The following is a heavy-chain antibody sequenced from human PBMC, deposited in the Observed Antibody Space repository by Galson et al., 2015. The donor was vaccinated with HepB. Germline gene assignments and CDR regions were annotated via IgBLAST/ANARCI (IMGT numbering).Heavy chain of an antibody. V-gene: IGHV3-23*01. J-gene: IGHJ6*02. CDR2: ISGSGDDT. Sequence: SLRLSCAASGFTFRSHAMSWVRQAPGKGLEWVSSISGSGDDTYNADSVKGRFTISRDNSKNTVFLQMNSLRAEDSALYYCVKDWEGSTCPCMDVWGQGTTVTDSS. D-gene: IGHD1-26*01. CDR3: VKDWEGSTCPCMDV. CDR1: GFTFRSHA.